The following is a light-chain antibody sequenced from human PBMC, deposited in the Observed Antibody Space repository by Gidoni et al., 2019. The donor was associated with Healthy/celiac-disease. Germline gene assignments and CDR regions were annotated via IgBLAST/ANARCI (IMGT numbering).Light chain of an antibody. CDR3: QKYNSAPTP. CDR2: AAS. J-gene: IGKJ1*01. Sequence: DIQMTQSPSSLSASVGDRVTITCRASQRISNYLAWYQQKPGKVPKLLIYAASTLQSGVPSRFSGSGSGTDFTLTISSLQPEDVATYYCQKYNSAPTPFGQGTKVEIK. V-gene: IGKV1-27*01. CDR1: QRISNY.